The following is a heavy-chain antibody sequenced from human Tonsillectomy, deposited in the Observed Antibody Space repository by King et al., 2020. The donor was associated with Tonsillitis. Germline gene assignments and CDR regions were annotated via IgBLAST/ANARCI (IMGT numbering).Heavy chain of an antibody. V-gene: IGHV3-72*01. J-gene: IGHJ4*02. Sequence: VQLVESGGGLVQPGGSLRLSCAASGFTFSDHYMDWVRQAPGKGLEWVGRTRNKANSYTTEYAASVKGRFTISRDDSKNSVYLQMNSLKTEDTAMYHCGRGVVGAADHWGQGTLVTVSS. CDR3: GRGVVGAADH. D-gene: IGHD1-26*01. CDR2: TRNKANSYTT. CDR1: GFTFSDHY.